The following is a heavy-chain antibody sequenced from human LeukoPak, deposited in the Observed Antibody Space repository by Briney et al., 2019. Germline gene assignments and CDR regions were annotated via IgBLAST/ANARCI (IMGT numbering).Heavy chain of an antibody. CDR2: ISSSSSYI. V-gene: IGHV3-21*01. D-gene: IGHD6-13*01. CDR1: GFTFSSYS. J-gene: IGHJ1*01. CDR3: ARDVAAASLPPEYFQQ. Sequence: GGSLRLSCAASGFTFSSYSMNWVRQAPGKGLEWVSSISSSSSYIYYADSVKGRFTISRDNAKNSLYLQMNSLRAEDTAVYYCARDVAAASLPPEYFQQWGQGTLVTVSS.